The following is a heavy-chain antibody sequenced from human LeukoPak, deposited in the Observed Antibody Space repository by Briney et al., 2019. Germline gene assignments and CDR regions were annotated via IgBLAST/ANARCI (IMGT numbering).Heavy chain of an antibody. J-gene: IGHJ4*02. CDR1: GFTFSSYS. CDR2: ISSSSSYI. D-gene: IGHD6-19*01. V-gene: IGHV3-21*01. CDR3: ARDSGSGWYTL. Sequence: GGSLRVSCAASGFTFSSYSMNWVRQAPGNGLEWVSSISSSSSYIYYADSVKGRFTISRDNAKNSLYLQMNSLRAEDTAVYYCARDSGSGWYTLWGQGTLVTVSS.